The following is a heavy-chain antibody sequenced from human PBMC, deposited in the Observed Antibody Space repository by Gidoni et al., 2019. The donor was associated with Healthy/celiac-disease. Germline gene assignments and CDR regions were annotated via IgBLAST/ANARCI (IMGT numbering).Heavy chain of an antibody. CDR2: ISSSSSYI. CDR1: GFPFSSYS. V-gene: IGHV3-21*01. Sequence: EVQLVESGGGLVKPGRSLRLSCAASGFPFSSYSMNSVRQAPGKGLEWVSSISSSSSYIYYADSVKGRFTISRDNAKNSLYLQMNSLRAEDTAVYYCATNCGGDCYHDYWGQGTLVTVSS. CDR3: ATNCGGDCYHDY. J-gene: IGHJ4*02. D-gene: IGHD2-21*02.